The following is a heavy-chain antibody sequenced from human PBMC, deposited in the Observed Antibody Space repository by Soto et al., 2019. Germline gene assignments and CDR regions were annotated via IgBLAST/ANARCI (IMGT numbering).Heavy chain of an antibody. D-gene: IGHD5-18*01. CDR1: GFTFSSYS. Sequence: EVQLVESGGGLVQPGGSLRLSCAVSGFTFSSYSMNWVRQAPGKGLEWVSYIIGSSSTIYYADSVRGRFTISRDNAKNSLYLQINSLRDEDTAVYYCVRAFCGNCYGYGYWGQGTLVTVSS. V-gene: IGHV3-48*02. CDR3: VRAFCGNCYGYGY. J-gene: IGHJ4*02. CDR2: IIGSSSTI.